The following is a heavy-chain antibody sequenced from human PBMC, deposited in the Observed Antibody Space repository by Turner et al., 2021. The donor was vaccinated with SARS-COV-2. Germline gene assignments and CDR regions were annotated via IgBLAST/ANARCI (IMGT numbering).Heavy chain of an antibody. Sequence: QVQLQQWGAGLLKPPETLSRTCAVYGGSFSGHYWTWIRQPPGKGLEWIGEINHSGSTTFNPDLKSRVTITVDTSKNQFSLKLSSGAAADTAVYSCARGPRVVAPTTWFDPWGQGALVTVSS. D-gene: IGHD2-15*01. CDR2: INHSGST. CDR3: ARGPRVVAPTTWFDP. CDR1: GGSFSGHY. J-gene: IGHJ5*02. V-gene: IGHV4-34*01.